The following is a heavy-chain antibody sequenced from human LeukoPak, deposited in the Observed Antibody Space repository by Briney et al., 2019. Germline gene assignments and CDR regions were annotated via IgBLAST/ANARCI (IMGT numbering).Heavy chain of an antibody. CDR1: GYTFTSNY. J-gene: IGHJ4*02. CDR2: IYPRDGST. Sequence: ASVKVSCKASGYTFTSNYIHWVRQAPGQGLEWMGMIYPRDGSTSYAQKFQGRVTMTEDTSTDTAYMELSSLRSEDTAVYYCATASPNYYDSSGYYFYFGYWGQGTLVTVSS. V-gene: IGHV1-46*01. CDR3: ATASPNYYDSSGYYFYFGY. D-gene: IGHD3-22*01.